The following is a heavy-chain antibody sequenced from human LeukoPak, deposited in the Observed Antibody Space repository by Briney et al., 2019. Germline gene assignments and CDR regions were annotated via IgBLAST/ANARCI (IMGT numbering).Heavy chain of an antibody. CDR3: ARGGPVATMF. V-gene: IGHV3-23*01. D-gene: IGHD5-12*01. J-gene: IGHJ4*02. CDR1: GFTFSSSA. CDR2: ISGSGSGGST. Sequence: GSLRLSCAASGFTFSSSAMSWVRQAPGKGLEWVSSISGSGSGGSTYYADSVKGRFTISRDNSKNTLYLQMNSLRAEDTAVYYCARGGPVATMFWGQGTLVTVSS.